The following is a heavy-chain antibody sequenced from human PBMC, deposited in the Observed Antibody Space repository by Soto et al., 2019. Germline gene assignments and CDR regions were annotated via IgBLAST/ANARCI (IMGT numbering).Heavy chain of an antibody. Sequence: QVQLQQWGAGLLKPSETLSLTCAVYGGSFSGYYWSWIRQPPGKGLEWIGDINHSGSTKYNPSLKSRVNISVDPSKNQFSLKLSSVTAADTAVYYCARAPLLLGYYYYYGMDVWGQGTTVTVSS. V-gene: IGHV4-34*01. D-gene: IGHD2-15*01. CDR2: INHSGST. J-gene: IGHJ6*02. CDR1: GGSFSGYY. CDR3: ARAPLLLGYYYYYGMDV.